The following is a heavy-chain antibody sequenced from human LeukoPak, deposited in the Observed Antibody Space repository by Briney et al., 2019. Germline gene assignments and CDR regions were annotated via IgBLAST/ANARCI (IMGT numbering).Heavy chain of an antibody. CDR1: GGTFSSYA. V-gene: IGHV1-69*01. D-gene: IGHD6-19*01. CDR2: IIPIFGTA. J-gene: IGHJ5*02. Sequence: SVNVSCKASGGTFSSYAISWVRQAPGQGLEWMGGIIPIFGTANYAQKFQGRVTITADESTSTAYMELSSLRSEDTAVYYCARDSGGQNWFDPWGQGTLVTVSS. CDR3: ARDSGGQNWFDP.